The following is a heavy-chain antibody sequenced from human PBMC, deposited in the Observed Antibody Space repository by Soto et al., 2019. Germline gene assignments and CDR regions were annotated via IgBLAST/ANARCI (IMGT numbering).Heavy chain of an antibody. CDR2: FDPEDGET. V-gene: IGHV1-24*01. CDR1: GYTLTELS. Sequence: ASVKVSCKVSGYTLTELSMHWVRQAPGKGLEWMGGFDPEDGETIYAQKFQGRVNMTEDTSTDTAYMELSSLRSEDTAVYYCATGFGDYYDSRKDDYWGQGTLVTVSS. J-gene: IGHJ4*02. CDR3: ATGFGDYYDSRKDDY. D-gene: IGHD3-22*01.